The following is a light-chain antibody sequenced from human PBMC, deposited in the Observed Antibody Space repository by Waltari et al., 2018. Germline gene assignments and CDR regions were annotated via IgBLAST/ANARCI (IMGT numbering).Light chain of an antibody. CDR1: QSVSSY. Sequence: EIVLTQSPATLSLSPGERATLSCRASQSVSSYLAWYQQKPDQAPRLHIYDASNRATGIPARFSGSGSGTDFTLTISSLEPEDFAVYYCQQRSNWPPALTFGGGTKVEIK. CDR2: DAS. CDR3: QQRSNWPPALT. V-gene: IGKV3-11*01. J-gene: IGKJ4*01.